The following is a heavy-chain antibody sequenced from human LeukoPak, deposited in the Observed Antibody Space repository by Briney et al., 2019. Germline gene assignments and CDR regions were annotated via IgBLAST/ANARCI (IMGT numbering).Heavy chain of an antibody. J-gene: IGHJ6*03. D-gene: IGHD4-11*01. CDR2: ISGSGFTI. Sequence: GGSLRLSCAASGFNFSRYWMGWVRQAPGKGLEWISYISGSGFTIHYADSVKGRFTISRDNAKNSLYLQMNSLRAEDTAVYYCARGVPKTSYYYYYMDVWGKGTTVTVSS. V-gene: IGHV3-48*01. CDR3: ARGVPKTSYYYYYMDV. CDR1: GFNFSRYW.